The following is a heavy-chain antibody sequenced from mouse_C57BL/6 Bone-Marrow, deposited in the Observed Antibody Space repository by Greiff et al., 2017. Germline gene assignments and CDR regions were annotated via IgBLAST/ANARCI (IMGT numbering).Heavy chain of an antibody. CDR2: IYPRSGNT. J-gene: IGHJ3*01. CDR1: GYTFTSYG. Sequence: VQLQQPGAELVKPGASVKMSCKASGYTFTSYGISWVKQRTGQGLEWIGEIYPRSGNTYYNEKFKGKATLTADKSSSTAYMELRSLTSEDSAVYFCASPKIYYDYDGFAYWGQGTLVTVSA. CDR3: ASPKIYYDYDGFAY. D-gene: IGHD2-4*01. V-gene: IGHV1-81*01.